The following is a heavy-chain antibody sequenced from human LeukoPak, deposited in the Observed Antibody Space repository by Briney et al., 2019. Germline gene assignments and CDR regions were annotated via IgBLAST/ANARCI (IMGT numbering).Heavy chain of an antibody. J-gene: IGHJ3*02. CDR1: GGSISSYY. Sequence: SVTLSLTCTVSGGSISSYYWSWIRQPPGKGLEWIGYIYYSGSTNFNPSLKSRVTISVDTSKNQFSLKLSSVTAADTAVYYCARLGSPQGYGGNKAFDIWGHGTMVTVSS. CDR3: ARLGSPQGYGGNKAFDI. V-gene: IGHV4-59*01. D-gene: IGHD4-23*01. CDR2: IYYSGST.